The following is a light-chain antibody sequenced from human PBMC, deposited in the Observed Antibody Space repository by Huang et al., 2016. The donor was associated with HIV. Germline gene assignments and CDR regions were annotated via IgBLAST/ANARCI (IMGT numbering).Light chain of an antibody. J-gene: IGKJ1*01. CDR3: HHYGSPPWT. CDR1: QRISSSF. V-gene: IGKV3-20*01. CDR2: GAS. Sequence: EIVLTQSPGTLSLSPGERATLSCRASQRISSSFLSWYQQKPGQTPRLLIYGASNRATGIPDRFRGIGSGTDFTLTISRLEPEDFAVYYCHHYGSPPWTFGQGTKVEIK.